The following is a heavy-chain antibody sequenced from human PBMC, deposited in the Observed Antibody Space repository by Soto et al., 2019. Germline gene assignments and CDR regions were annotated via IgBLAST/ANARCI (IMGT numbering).Heavy chain of an antibody. CDR3: ARSSPYIVVRKPTGNQDYYGMDV. D-gene: IGHD2-2*01. Sequence: ASVKVSCKASGGTFSNYTISWVRQAPGQGLEWMGGIIPVFGTTDYEQKFQGRVTITADGSTSTAYMKLSSLRSADTAVYYCARSSPYIVVRKPTGNQDYYGMDVWGQGTTVTVSS. CDR2: IIPVFGTT. CDR1: GGTFSNYT. V-gene: IGHV1-69*13. J-gene: IGHJ6*02.